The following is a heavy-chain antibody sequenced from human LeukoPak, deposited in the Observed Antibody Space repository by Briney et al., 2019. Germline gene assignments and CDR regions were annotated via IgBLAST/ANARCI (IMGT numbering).Heavy chain of an antibody. V-gene: IGHV3-21*01. Sequence: GGALRLSCAASGFTFSSYSMTWVRPAPGKGLELVSSISSSSSYIYYADSVKGRFTISRDNAKNSLYLQMNSLRAEDTAVYYCARLGLSSGWYEGFDYWGQGTLVTVSS. J-gene: IGHJ4*02. CDR3: ARLGLSSGWYEGFDY. CDR2: ISSSSSYI. D-gene: IGHD6-19*01. CDR1: GFTFSSYS.